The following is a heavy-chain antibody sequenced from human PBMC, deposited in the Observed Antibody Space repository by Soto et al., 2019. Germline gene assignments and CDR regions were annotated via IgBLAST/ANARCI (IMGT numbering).Heavy chain of an antibody. CDR1: GYPFTAYY. V-gene: IGHV1-46*01. J-gene: IGHJ5*02. CDR2: VNPSVNST. D-gene: IGHD1-1*01. CDR3: ARGPPRGAYRTHFDQ. Sequence: ASVNVSCKASGYPFTAYYIHWIRQAPGQGLQWMGRVNPSVNSTTYAEKFQGRVTVTWDTSTSTVFLEMISPRSEDSALYYCARGPPRGAYRTHFDQWGQGSLFTVAA.